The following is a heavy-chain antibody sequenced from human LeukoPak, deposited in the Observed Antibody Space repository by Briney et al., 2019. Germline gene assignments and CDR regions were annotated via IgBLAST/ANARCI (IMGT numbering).Heavy chain of an antibody. V-gene: IGHV3-66*01. CDR3: ARDWATIPYYYYYGMDV. Sequence: TGGSLRLSCAASGFAFSSYSMNWVRQAPGRGLEWVSVIYSGGSTYYADSVKGRFTISRDNSKNTLYLQMNSLRAEDTAVYYCARDWATIPYYYYYGMDVWGQGTTVTVSS. CDR1: GFAFSSYS. J-gene: IGHJ6*02. CDR2: IYSGGST. D-gene: IGHD5-24*01.